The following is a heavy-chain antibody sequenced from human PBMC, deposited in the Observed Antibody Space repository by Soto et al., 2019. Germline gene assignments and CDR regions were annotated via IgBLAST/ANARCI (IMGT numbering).Heavy chain of an antibody. Sequence: GGSLRLSCAASGFTFSSYGMHWVRQAPGKGLEWVAVIWYDGSNKYYADSVKGRFTISRDNSKNTLYLQMNSLRAEDTAVYYCARENGPPINILTGYFDYWGQGTLVTVSS. CDR2: IWYDGSNK. CDR1: GFTFSSYG. J-gene: IGHJ4*02. D-gene: IGHD3-9*01. V-gene: IGHV3-33*01. CDR3: ARENGPPINILTGYFDY.